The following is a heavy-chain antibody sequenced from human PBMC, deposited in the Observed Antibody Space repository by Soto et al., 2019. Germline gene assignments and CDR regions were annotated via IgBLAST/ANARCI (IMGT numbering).Heavy chain of an antibody. D-gene: IGHD2-15*01. Sequence: SETLSLTCTVSGGSISSGGYYWSWIRQHPGKGLEWIGYIYYSGSTYYNPSLKSRVTISVDTSKNQFSLKLSSVTAADTAVYYCARDPGGSLVTWFDPWGQGTLVTVSS. J-gene: IGHJ5*02. CDR3: ARDPGGSLVTWFDP. CDR1: GGSISSGGYY. CDR2: IYYSGST. V-gene: IGHV4-31*03.